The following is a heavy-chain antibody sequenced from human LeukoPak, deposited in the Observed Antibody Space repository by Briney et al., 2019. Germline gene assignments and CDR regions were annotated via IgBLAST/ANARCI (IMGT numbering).Heavy chain of an antibody. V-gene: IGHV4-30-2*01. CDR1: GGSISSSGYS. D-gene: IGHD2/OR15-2a*01. Sequence: SETLSLTCAVSGGSISSSGYSWSCTGQPPGKGREWIGYIDKSRSAYYNPALKRRVTISVGRYKKQFSLELSSGTAADTAVYYCARVEISLAAFGIWGQGTMVTVSS. CDR2: IDKSRSA. J-gene: IGHJ3*02. CDR3: ARVEISLAAFGI.